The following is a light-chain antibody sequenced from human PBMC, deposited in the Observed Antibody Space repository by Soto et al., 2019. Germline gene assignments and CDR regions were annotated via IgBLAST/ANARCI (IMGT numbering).Light chain of an antibody. CDR1: SNDVGGYDY. V-gene: IGLV2-14*03. J-gene: IGLJ2*01. CDR2: DVS. CDR3: SAYTSRATLV. Sequence: QSALTQPASVSGSPGQSITISCTGTSNDVGGYDYVTWYQHHPGKAPKLMIYDVSNRPSGISDRFFASKSGNTASLTISGVQAEDEAHYYCSAYTSRATLVFGGGTKLTVL.